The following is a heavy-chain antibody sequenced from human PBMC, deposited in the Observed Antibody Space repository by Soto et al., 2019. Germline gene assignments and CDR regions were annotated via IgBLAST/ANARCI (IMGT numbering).Heavy chain of an antibody. CDR1: GYTFTSYG. V-gene: IGHV1-18*01. D-gene: IGHD5-18*01. CDR3: ARGGFAYGYLDF. J-gene: IGHJ4*02. CDR2: ISTYNVDT. Sequence: QVHLVQSGAEVKKPGASLKVSCKSSGYTFTSYGIVWVRQAPGQGLEWMGWISTYNVDTKYAQKFKGIVTMSTDTSTTTAYMELTSLTSDDTAMYYCARGGFAYGYLDFWGQGTLATVSS.